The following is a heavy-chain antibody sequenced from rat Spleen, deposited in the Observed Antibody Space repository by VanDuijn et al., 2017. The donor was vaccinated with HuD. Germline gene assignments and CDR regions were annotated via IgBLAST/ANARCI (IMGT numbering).Heavy chain of an antibody. Sequence: EVQLVESGGGLVQPGRSLKLSCAASGFTFSSSWMYWIRQAPGKGLEWVSSINTDGSSTYYRDSVRGRFSISRDNAKSSLYLQMNSLKSEDTATYYCATGSSFAYWGQGTLVTVSS. V-gene: IGHV5-58*01. CDR3: ATGSSFAY. CDR1: GFTFSSSW. CDR2: INTDGSST. J-gene: IGHJ3*01.